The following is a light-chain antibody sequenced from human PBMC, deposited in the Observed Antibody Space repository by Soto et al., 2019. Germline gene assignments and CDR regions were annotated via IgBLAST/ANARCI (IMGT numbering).Light chain of an antibody. CDR2: EGS. Sequence: QSALTQPASVSGSPGQSITISCTGTSSDVGGYNLVSWYQQHPGKAPKLMIYEGSKRPSGVSNRFSGSKSGNTASLTISGLRAEDEADYYCCSYAGSITSVVFGGGTKVPVL. CDR1: SSDVGGYNL. CDR3: CSYAGSITSVV. V-gene: IGLV2-23*01. J-gene: IGLJ2*01.